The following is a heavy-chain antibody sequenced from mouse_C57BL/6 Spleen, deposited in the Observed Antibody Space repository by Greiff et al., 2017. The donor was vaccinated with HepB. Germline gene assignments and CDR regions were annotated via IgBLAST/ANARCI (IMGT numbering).Heavy chain of an antibody. CDR1: GFTFSDYY. CDR3: ARKIYYGNWYFDV. V-gene: IGHV5-16*01. J-gene: IGHJ1*03. CDR2: INYDGSST. Sequence: EVQRVESEGGLVQPGSSMKLSCTASGFTFSDYYMAWVRQVPEKGLEWVANINYDGSSTYYLDSLKSRFIISRDNAKNILYLQMSSLKSEDTATYYCARKIYYGNWYFDVWGTGTTVTVSS. D-gene: IGHD2-1*01.